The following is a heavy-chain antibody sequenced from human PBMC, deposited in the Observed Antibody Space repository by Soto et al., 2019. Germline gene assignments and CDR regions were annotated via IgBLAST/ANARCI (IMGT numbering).Heavy chain of an antibody. V-gene: IGHV4-39*07. J-gene: IGHJ4*02. CDR1: GGSISSSSYY. Sequence: PSETLSLTCTVSGGSISSSSYYWGWIRQPPGKGLEWIGSIYYSGSTYYNPSLKSRVTISVDTSKSQFSLKLSSVTAADTAVYYCAVNYYPSSGYRFDSWGQGTQVTVAS. CDR3: AVNYYPSSGYRFDS. D-gene: IGHD3-22*01. CDR2: IYYSGST.